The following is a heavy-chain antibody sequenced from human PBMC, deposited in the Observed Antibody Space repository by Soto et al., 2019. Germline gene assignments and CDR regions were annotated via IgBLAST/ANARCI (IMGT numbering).Heavy chain of an antibody. CDR1: GFTFSNYW. J-gene: IGHJ4*02. CDR2: INNDGSDT. D-gene: IGHD3-10*01. CDR3: ARGNVGPDF. V-gene: IGHV3-74*01. Sequence: GGSLRLSCAASGFTFSNYWMHWVRQAPGKGLVWVSRINNDGSDTVYADSVKGRFTVSRDNAKNTLYVQMNSLRPEDTAVYYCARGNVGPDFWGQGTLVTVSS.